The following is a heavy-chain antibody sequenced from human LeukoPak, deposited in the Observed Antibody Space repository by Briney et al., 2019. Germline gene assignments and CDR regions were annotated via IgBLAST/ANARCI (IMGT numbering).Heavy chain of an antibody. J-gene: IGHJ3*02. CDR3: ARHEKWLAYDAFDI. CDR1: GGSVSSSSYY. V-gene: IGHV4-39*01. Sequence: SETLSLTCTVSGGSVSSSSYYWGWIRQPPGKGLEWIGSIYYSGSTYYNPSLKSRVTISVDTSKNQFSLKLSSVTAADTAVYYCARHEKWLAYDAFDIWGQGTMVTVSP. CDR2: IYYSGST. D-gene: IGHD6-19*01.